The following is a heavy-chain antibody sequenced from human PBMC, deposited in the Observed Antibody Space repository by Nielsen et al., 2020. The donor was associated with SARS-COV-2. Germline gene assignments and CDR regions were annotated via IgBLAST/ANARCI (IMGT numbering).Heavy chain of an antibody. J-gene: IGHJ4*02. CDR2: IRSKAETYAT. CDR3: TRQLLVGATPPDY. V-gene: IGHV3-73*01. D-gene: IGHD1-26*01. CDR1: GFTFSGSA. Sequence: ETLSLTCAASGFTFSGSAMHWVRQASGKGLEWVGRIRSKAETYATSYAASVKGRFTISRDDSKNTAYLQMNSLKTEDTAVYYCTRQLLVGATPPDYWGQGTLVTVSS.